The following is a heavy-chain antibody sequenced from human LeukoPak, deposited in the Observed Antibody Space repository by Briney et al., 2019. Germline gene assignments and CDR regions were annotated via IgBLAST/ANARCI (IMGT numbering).Heavy chain of an antibody. CDR3: ARVSGLDYYDSSGADAFDI. J-gene: IGHJ3*02. D-gene: IGHD3-22*01. V-gene: IGHV4-59*01. CDR2: IYYSGST. CDR1: GGSIGSYY. Sequence: SETLSLTCTVSGGSIGSYYWSWIRQPPGKGLEWIGYIYYSGSTNYNPSLKSRVTISVDTSKNQFSLKLSSVTAADTAVYYCARVSGLDYYDSSGADAFDIWGQGTMVTVSS.